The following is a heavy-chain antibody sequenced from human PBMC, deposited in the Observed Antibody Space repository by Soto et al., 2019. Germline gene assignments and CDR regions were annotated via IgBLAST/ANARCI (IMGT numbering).Heavy chain of an antibody. CDR1: VFTFVNLA. J-gene: IGHJ6*02. CDR3: AKWGEVSHNPGGNYYYGMGI. Sequence: LRLPSAVSVFTFVNLARRWIRQTRGKGLEWVSAIRGSGGSTYSADSVKGRFTISRDNSKNTLYLQMDSLRPEDTAVYYCAKWGEVSHNPGGNYYYGMGIWGQGTTVTVSS. D-gene: IGHD3-16*01. V-gene: IGHV3-23*01. CDR2: IRGSGGST.